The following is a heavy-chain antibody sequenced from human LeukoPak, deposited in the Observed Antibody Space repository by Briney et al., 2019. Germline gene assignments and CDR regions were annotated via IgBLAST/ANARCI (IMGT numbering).Heavy chain of an antibody. Sequence: SETLSLTCTVSGGSISSGSYYWSWIRQPAGKGLEWIGRTYTSGSTNYNPSLKSRVTISVDTSKNQFSLKLSSVTAADTAVYYCAREITYYYDSSGYYYYFDYRGQGTLVTVSS. D-gene: IGHD3-22*01. J-gene: IGHJ4*02. CDR3: AREITYYYDSSGYYYYFDY. CDR1: GGSISSGSYY. CDR2: TYTSGST. V-gene: IGHV4-61*02.